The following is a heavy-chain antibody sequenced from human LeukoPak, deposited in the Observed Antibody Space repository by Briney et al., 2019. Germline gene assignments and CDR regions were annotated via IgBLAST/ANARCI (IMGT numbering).Heavy chain of an antibody. CDR2: MNPNSGNT. Sequence: ASVKVSCKASGYTFTSYDINWVRQATGQGLEWMGWMNPNSGNTGYAQKFQGRVTMTRNTSISAAYMELSSLRSEDTAVYYCARKSRTSWYSPYYYMDVWGKGTTVTVSS. V-gene: IGHV1-8*01. J-gene: IGHJ6*03. CDR1: GYTFTSYD. CDR3: ARKSRTSWYSPYYYMDV. D-gene: IGHD6-13*01.